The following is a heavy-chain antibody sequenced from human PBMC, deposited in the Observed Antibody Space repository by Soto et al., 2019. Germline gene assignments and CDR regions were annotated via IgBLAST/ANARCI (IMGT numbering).Heavy chain of an antibody. D-gene: IGHD1-7*01. Sequence: PSATMSLTCAFYGWSFSGHYLSWLRQPPGKGLEWIGEINHSGSTNYNPSLKSRVTISVDTSKNQFSLKLSSVTAADTAVYYCARTLSWKYLYYYYGMDVWGQGTTVTVSS. J-gene: IGHJ6*02. CDR3: ARTLSWKYLYYYYGMDV. CDR1: GWSFSGHY. V-gene: IGHV4-34*01. CDR2: INHSGST.